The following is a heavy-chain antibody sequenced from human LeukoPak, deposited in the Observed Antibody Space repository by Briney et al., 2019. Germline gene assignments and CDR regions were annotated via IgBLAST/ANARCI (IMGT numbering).Heavy chain of an antibody. D-gene: IGHD3-3*01. CDR2: INPNSGGT. CDR1: GYTFTGYY. J-gene: IGHJ4*02. V-gene: IGHV1-2*06. CDR3: ARDTHSRFLEWFV. Sequence: ASXXVSCKASGYTFTGYYMHWVRQAPGQGLEWMGRINPNSGGTNYAQKFQGRVTMTGDTSISTAYMELSRLRSDDTAVYYCARDTHSRFLEWFVWGQGTLVTVSS.